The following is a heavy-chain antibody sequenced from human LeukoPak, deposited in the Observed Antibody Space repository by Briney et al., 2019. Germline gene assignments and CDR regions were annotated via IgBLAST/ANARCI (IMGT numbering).Heavy chain of an antibody. CDR3: ARLSPKGGGGTFFDY. CDR2: IHSSGNT. V-gene: IGHV4-4*07. Sequence: PSETLSPTCTVSDGSITNYYWSWSRQPAGKGLEWIGRIHSSGNTHYHPSFQSRVTMSVDTSKNQFSLNLSSVTAADTAVYYCARLSPKGGGGTFFDYWGQGTLVTVSS. D-gene: IGHD3-16*01. CDR1: DGSITNYY. J-gene: IGHJ4*02.